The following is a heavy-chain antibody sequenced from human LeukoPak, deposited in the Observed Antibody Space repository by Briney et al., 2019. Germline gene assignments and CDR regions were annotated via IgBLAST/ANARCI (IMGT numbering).Heavy chain of an antibody. Sequence: GGSLRLSCAASGFTFSSYAMAWVRQAPGKGLECVSTISGSGVGTYYADSVKGRFTISKDNYKNTLYLQMSSLRADDTAVYYCVKAGGLRVFSDWSQSGYWGQGTLVTVSS. D-gene: IGHD6-19*01. V-gene: IGHV3-23*01. J-gene: IGHJ4*02. CDR2: ISGSGVGT. CDR3: VKAGGLRVFSDWSQSGY. CDR1: GFTFSSYA.